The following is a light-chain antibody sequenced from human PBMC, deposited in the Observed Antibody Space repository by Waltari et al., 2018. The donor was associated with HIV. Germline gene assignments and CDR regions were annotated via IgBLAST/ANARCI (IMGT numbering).Light chain of an antibody. J-gene: IGKJ1*01. CDR1: QDIRNY. CDR3: QQLNEYPWT. CDR2: AAS. V-gene: IGKV1-9*01. Sequence: DIQLTQTPSFLSASVADRVTTTCRASQDIRNYLAWYQQKLGKAPKILIYAASSLQSGVPSRFSGSGSETQFTLTINSLQPEDFATYHCQQLNEYPWTFGQGTQVEIK.